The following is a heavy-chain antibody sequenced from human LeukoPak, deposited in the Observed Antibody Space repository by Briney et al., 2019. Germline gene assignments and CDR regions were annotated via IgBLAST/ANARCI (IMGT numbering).Heavy chain of an antibody. J-gene: IGHJ4*02. CDR1: GLTFSSYG. CDR2: ISYDGSNK. D-gene: IGHD6-13*01. CDR3: AMHSSSWPDGLKY. V-gene: IGHV3-30*03. Sequence: PGGSLRLSCAASGLTFSSYGMHWVRQAPGKGLEWVAVISYDGSNKYYADSVKGRFTISRDNCKNTLYLQMNSLRAEDTAVYYCAMHSSSWPDGLKYWGQGTLVTVSS.